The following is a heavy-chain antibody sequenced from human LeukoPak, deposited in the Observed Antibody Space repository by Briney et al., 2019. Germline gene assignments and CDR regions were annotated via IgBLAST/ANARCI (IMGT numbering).Heavy chain of an antibody. Sequence: GGSLRLSCAASRFTFSNYSMNWVRQAPGKGLEWVSSISRGSGHIYYADSVKGRFTISRDNARNSLYLQMNSLRAEDTALYYCAKGGSGYYYYGMDVWGQGTTVTVSS. CDR1: RFTFSNYS. CDR2: ISRGSGHI. D-gene: IGHD3-16*01. V-gene: IGHV3-21*04. CDR3: AKGGSGYYYYGMDV. J-gene: IGHJ6*02.